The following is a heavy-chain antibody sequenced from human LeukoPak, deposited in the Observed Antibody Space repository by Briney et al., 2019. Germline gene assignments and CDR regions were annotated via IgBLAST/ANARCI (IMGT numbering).Heavy chain of an antibody. CDR3: AKVGGLLRCLEWLSNFDY. CDR1: GFTFINYS. D-gene: IGHD3-3*01. CDR2: LSGSGGST. Sequence: AGGSLRLSCAASGFTFINYSMNWVRQAPGEGREWVSALSGSGGSTYYADSVKGRFTISRDNSKNTLYLQMNSLRAEDTAVYYCAKVGGLLRCLEWLSNFDYWGQGTLVTVSS. J-gene: IGHJ4*02. V-gene: IGHV3-23*01.